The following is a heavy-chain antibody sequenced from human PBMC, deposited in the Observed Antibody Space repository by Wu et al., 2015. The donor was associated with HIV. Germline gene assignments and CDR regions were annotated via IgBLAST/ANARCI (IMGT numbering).Heavy chain of an antibody. CDR2: INPASGGT. D-gene: IGHD6-19*01. CDR3: VRDQQWPTEYYHYYGMDV. J-gene: IGHJ6*02. V-gene: IGHV1-2*02. CDR1: GYIFSGHY. Sequence: QVQLVQSGAEVKKPGASVKVSCKASGYIFSGHYMNWVRQAPGQGLEWMGWINPASGGTRYAEKFQDRVTMTRDTSISTGYMELSRLRSDDTAVYYCVRDQQWPTEYYHYYGMDVWGQGTTVTVSS.